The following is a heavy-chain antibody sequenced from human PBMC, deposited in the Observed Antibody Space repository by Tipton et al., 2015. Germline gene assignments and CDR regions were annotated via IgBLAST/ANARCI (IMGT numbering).Heavy chain of an antibody. V-gene: IGHV4-59*01. J-gene: IGHJ5*02. CDR2: IYSSGST. CDR1: GASLSNYY. CDR3: AGGAYTYNCFDP. Sequence: TLSLTCTVSGASLSNYYWNWVRQPPGKGLEWIGYIYSSGSTNYAPSLESRVTMSIDTSKNQFSLRLTSVNTADTAIYYCAGGAYTYNCFDPWGQGTLVTVSS. D-gene: IGHD2-2*02.